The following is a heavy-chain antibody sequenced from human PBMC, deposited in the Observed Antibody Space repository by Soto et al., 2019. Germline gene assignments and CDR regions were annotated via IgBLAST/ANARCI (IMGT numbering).Heavy chain of an antibody. V-gene: IGHV2-5*02. Sequence: QITLKESGPTLVKPTQTLTLTCTFSGFSLTTSGVGVGWIRQPPGKALEWLALIYWDADKRYRPSLKSRLTISKDTSKTPRVLTTTHMAPADTATYFCAHRTTTVTWWFDPWGQGTLVTVSS. D-gene: IGHD4-17*01. CDR1: GFSLTTSGVG. CDR3: AHRTTTVTWWFDP. CDR2: IYWDADK. J-gene: IGHJ5*02.